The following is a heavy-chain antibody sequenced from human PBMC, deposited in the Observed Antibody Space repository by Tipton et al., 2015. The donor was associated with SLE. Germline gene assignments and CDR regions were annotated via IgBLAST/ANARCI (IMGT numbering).Heavy chain of an antibody. CDR3: ARSKYSSSSGVCAFDI. D-gene: IGHD6-6*01. Sequence: TLSLTCTVSGYSISSGYYWGWIRQPPGKGLEWIGSIYHSGSTYYNPSLKSRVTISVDTSKNQFSLKLSSVTAADTAVYYCARSKYSSSSGVCAFDIWGQGTMVTVSS. V-gene: IGHV4-38-2*02. CDR1: GYSISSGYY. CDR2: IYHSGST. J-gene: IGHJ3*02.